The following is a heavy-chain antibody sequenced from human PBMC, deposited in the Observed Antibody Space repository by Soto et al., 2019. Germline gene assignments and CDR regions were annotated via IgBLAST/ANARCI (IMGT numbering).Heavy chain of an antibody. CDR3: ARVSFSTDYDHSYMDV. CDR1: GFSVRVNY. CDR2: TYTGGDT. V-gene: IGHV3-66*01. Sequence: EVQVVESGGGLVQPGGSLRLSCAASGFSVRVNYMTWVRQAPGKGLEWVSVTYTGGDTDYADSVKGRFTTSRDNTKNMLYLEVSSLRAEDTAVYYCARVSFSTDYDHSYMDVWGKGTTVTVSS. J-gene: IGHJ6*03. D-gene: IGHD2-2*01.